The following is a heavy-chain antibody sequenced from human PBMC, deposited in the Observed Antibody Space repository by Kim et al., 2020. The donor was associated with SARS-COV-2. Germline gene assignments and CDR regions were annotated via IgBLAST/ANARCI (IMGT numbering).Heavy chain of an antibody. Sequence: SETLSLTCTVSGGSISNYYWSWIRQPPGKGLEWIGYIYYNGGTYYNPSLKSRITMSVDMSKNQFSLKLTSVTAADTAVYYCAKLVDSSGYLNRFDPWGQG. CDR3: AKLVDSSGYLNRFDP. CDR2: IYYNGGT. J-gene: IGHJ5*02. CDR1: GGSISNYY. V-gene: IGHV4-59*03. D-gene: IGHD3-22*01.